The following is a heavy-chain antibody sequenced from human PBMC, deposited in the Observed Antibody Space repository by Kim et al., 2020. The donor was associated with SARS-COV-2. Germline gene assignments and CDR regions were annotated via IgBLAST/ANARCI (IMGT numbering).Heavy chain of an antibody. J-gene: IGHJ4*02. D-gene: IGHD2-15*01. V-gene: IGHV1-8*01. Sequence: ASVKVSCKASGYTFTSYDINWVRQATGQGLEWVGWMNTKSGNTGYAQKFQGRVSMTRDTSMSTAYMELSSLRSDDTAVYYCVREGIVVVIAAVSGFDYWGQGTQVTVSS. CDR3: VREGIVVVIAAVSGFDY. CDR2: MNTKSGNT. CDR1: GYTFTSYD.